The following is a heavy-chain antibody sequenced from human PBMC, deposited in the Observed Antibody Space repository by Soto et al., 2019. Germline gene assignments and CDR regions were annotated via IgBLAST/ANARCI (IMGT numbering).Heavy chain of an antibody. CDR3: ARMNYYDTSGYPFDY. CDR1: GGSFSGYY. Sequence: SETLSLTCAVYGGSFSGYYWSWIRQPPGKGLEWIGEINHSGSTNYNPSLKSRVTISVDTSKNQFSLKLNSVTAADTAVYYCARMNYYDTSGYPFDYWGQGMMVTSPQ. J-gene: IGHJ4*02. V-gene: IGHV4-34*01. CDR2: INHSGST. D-gene: IGHD3-22*01.